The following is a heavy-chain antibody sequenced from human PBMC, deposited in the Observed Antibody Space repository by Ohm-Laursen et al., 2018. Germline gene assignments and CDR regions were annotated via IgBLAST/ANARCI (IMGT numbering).Heavy chain of an antibody. V-gene: IGHV3-33*03. CDR3: AKDPPFDP. CDR2: IWYDGSNK. Sequence: SLRLSCAASGFTFSSYGMHWVRQAPGKGLEWVVAIWYDGSNKYYADSVKGRFTISRDNVKNSLYLQMNSLRAEDTAFYYCAKDPPFDPWGEGTLVTVSS. J-gene: IGHJ5*02. CDR1: GFTFSSYG.